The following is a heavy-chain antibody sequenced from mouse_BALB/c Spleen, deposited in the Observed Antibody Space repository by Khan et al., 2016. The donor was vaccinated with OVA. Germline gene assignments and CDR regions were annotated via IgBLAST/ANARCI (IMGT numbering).Heavy chain of an antibody. Sequence: QIQLVQSGPELKKPGETVKISCKASGHTFTKFGMNWVKQAPGKGLKWMGWINTYTGEPTYADDFNGRFAFSLETSASTAYLQINNLNNEDTATYFGAKPPYFSYVLDNWGQGTSVTVSS. CDR2: INTYTGEP. D-gene: IGHD2-10*01. CDR1: GHTFTKFG. J-gene: IGHJ4*01. V-gene: IGHV9-3-1*01. CDR3: AKPPYFSYVLDN.